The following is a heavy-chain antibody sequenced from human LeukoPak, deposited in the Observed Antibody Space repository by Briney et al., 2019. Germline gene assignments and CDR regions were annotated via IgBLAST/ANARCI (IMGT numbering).Heavy chain of an antibody. CDR1: GYTFTSYY. Sequence: ASVKVSCKASGYTFTSYYMHWVRQAPGQGLEWMGIINPSGGSTSYAQKFQGRVTMTRDTSTSTVYMELSSLRSEDTAVYYCARDRAWAGTVSHNWFDPWGQGTLVTVSS. D-gene: IGHD6-19*01. J-gene: IGHJ5*02. CDR3: ARDRAWAGTVSHNWFDP. CDR2: INPSGGST. V-gene: IGHV1-46*01.